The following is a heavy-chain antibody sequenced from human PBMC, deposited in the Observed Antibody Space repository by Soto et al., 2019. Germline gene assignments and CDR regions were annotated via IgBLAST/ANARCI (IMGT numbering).Heavy chain of an antibody. D-gene: IGHD6-19*01. CDR1: GFTFSGSA. V-gene: IGHV3-73*01. CDR3: TRHLSGWYRGNDY. Sequence: GGSLRLSCAASGFTFSGSAMHWVRQASGKGLEWVGRIRSKANSYATAYAASVKGRFTISRDDSKNTAYLQMNSLKTEDTAVYYCTRHLSGWYRGNDYWGQGTLVTVSS. CDR2: IRSKANSYAT. J-gene: IGHJ4*02.